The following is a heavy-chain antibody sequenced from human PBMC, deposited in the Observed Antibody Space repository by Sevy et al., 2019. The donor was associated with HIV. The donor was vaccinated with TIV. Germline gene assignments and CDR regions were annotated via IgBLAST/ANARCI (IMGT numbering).Heavy chain of an antibody. CDR3: ARVYYYDYSGPGY. D-gene: IGHD3-22*01. Sequence: ASVKVSCKASGCNLNNYYMYWVRQAPGQGLEWMGLINPSGGSTSYAQKFQGRVTMTRDTSTSTLHMELSSLRSEDTAVYYCARVYYYDYSGPGYWGQGTLVTVSS. V-gene: IGHV1-46*02. J-gene: IGHJ4*02. CDR1: GCNLNNYY. CDR2: INPSGGST.